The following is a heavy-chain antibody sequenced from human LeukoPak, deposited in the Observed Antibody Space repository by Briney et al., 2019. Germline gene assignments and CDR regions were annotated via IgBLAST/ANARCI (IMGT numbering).Heavy chain of an antibody. Sequence: GGSLRLSCAASGFTFSIYAMSWVRQAPGRGLEWVSSISGSGSYIYYADSVKGRFTISRDNAKNSVSLQMNSLRAEDTAVYYCARDRIVVVTATFDSWGQGTLVTVSS. D-gene: IGHD2-21*02. V-gene: IGHV3-21*01. CDR3: ARDRIVVVTATFDS. CDR1: GFTFSIYA. CDR2: ISGSGSYI. J-gene: IGHJ4*02.